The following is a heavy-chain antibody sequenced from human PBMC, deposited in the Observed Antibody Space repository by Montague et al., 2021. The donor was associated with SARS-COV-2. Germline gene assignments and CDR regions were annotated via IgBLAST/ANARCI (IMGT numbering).Heavy chain of an antibody. CDR1: GVSVSSNNYY. CDR3: AREVVGVKTNWLDT. CDR2: IYFNGNT. Sequence: SETLSLTCSVSGVSVSSNNYYWTWIRRPPGEGLEWIGYIYFNGNTILXXXLEGRVTTSIDTSKNHFSLRLTSVTPADTAVYYCAREVVGVKTNWLDTWGQGTLVTVSS. V-gene: IGHV4-61*03. J-gene: IGHJ5*02. D-gene: IGHD3-16*01.